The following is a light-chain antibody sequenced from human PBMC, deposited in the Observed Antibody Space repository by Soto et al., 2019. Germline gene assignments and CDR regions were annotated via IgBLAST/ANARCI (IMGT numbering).Light chain of an antibody. CDR3: CSYTTSNTRQIV. CDR1: SSDVGGYNY. Sequence: QPALTQPASWSGSPGQSISISCTGTSSDVGGYNYVSWYQHHPGKAPKLMIYDVSNRPSGVSNRFSGSKSGNTASLTISGLQPEDEADYYCCSYTTSNTRQIVFGTGTKVTVL. J-gene: IGLJ1*01. CDR2: DVS. V-gene: IGLV2-14*03.